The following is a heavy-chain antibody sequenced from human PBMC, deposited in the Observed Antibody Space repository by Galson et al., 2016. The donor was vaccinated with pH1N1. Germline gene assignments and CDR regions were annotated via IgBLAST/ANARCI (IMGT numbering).Heavy chain of an antibody. Sequence: PALVKPTQTLTLTCTFSGFSLSTSGVGVGWIRQPPGKALEWLALIYWNDDKRYSPSLKSRLTITKDTAKNQVVLTMTNMDPLDTAMYYCARRETIVGVDYWGQGTLVTVSS. D-gene: IGHD2-15*01. V-gene: IGHV2-5*01. CDR2: IYWNDDK. J-gene: IGHJ4*02. CDR1: GFSLSTSGVG. CDR3: ARRETIVGVDY.